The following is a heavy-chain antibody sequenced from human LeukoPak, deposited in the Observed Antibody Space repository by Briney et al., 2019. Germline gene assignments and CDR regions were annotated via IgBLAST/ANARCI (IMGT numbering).Heavy chain of an antibody. V-gene: IGHV3-49*04. CDR1: GFTFGDYA. CDR2: IRSKAYGGTT. J-gene: IGHJ4*02. Sequence: GGSLRLSCAASGFTFGDYAVSWVRQAPGKGLEWIGFIRSKAYGGTTQYAASVKGRFTLSRDDSKSITYLQMNSLKTEDTAVYCCTRDHPYYYDNSGYPLDYWGQGTLVTVSS. CDR3: TRDHPYYYDNSGYPLDY. D-gene: IGHD3-22*01.